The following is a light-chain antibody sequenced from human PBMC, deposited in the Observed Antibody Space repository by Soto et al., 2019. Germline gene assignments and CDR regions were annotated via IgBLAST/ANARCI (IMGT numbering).Light chain of an antibody. CDR3: AAWHDSLNGFYV. CDR1: SSNIGSNT. V-gene: IGLV1-44*01. Sequence: QSVLTQPPSASGTPGQRVTISCSGSSSNIGSNTVNWYQQLPGTAPKLLIYSNNQRPSGVPDRFSGSKSGTSASLAISGLQSEDEADYYCAAWHDSLNGFYVFGTGTKVTVL. CDR2: SNN. J-gene: IGLJ1*01.